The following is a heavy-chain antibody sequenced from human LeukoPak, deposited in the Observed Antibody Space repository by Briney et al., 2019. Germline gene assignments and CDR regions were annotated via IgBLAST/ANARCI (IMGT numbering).Heavy chain of an antibody. CDR3: ARGGSRRGGDDTFDL. J-gene: IGHJ3*01. Sequence: SETLSLTCTVSGGSISSYYWSWIRQPPGKGLEWIGYIYYSGSTNYNPSLKSRVTISVDTSKNQFSLKLNSVTAADTAVYYCARGGSRRGGDDTFDLWGQGTVVTVSS. CDR1: GGSISSYY. CDR2: IYYSGST. V-gene: IGHV4-59*08. D-gene: IGHD2-21*01.